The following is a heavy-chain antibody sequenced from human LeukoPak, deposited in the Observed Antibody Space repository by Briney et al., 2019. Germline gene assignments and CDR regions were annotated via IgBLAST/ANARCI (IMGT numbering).Heavy chain of an antibody. CDR2: IYTSGST. D-gene: IGHD6-6*01. Sequence: SETLSLTCTVSGGSISSYYWSWIRQPAGKGLEWIGRIYTSGSTNYNPYLKSRVTMSVDTSKNQFSLKLSSVTAADTAVYYWARSNSDSSSRGGAFDIWGQGTMVTVSS. CDR1: GGSISSYY. J-gene: IGHJ3*02. CDR3: ARSNSDSSSRGGAFDI. V-gene: IGHV4-4*07.